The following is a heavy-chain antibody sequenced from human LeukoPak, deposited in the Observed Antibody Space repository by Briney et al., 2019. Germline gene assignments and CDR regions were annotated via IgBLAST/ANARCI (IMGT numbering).Heavy chain of an antibody. D-gene: IGHD5-12*01. Sequence: GASVKVSCKVSGYTLTELSMHWVRQAPGEGLEWMGGFDPEDGETIYAQKFQGRVTMTEDTSTDTAYMELSSLRSEDTAVYYCATSWKRWLQSGRYFQHWGQGTLVTVSS. CDR2: FDPEDGET. CDR3: ATSWKRWLQSGRYFQH. CDR1: GYTLTELS. J-gene: IGHJ1*01. V-gene: IGHV1-24*01.